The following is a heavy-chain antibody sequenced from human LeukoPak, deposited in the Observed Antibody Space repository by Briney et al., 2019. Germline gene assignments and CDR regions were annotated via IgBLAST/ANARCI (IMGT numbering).Heavy chain of an antibody. Sequence: GGSLRLSCAGSGFPFSSHGMNWVRQAPGKGLEWVSSISSSSSYIYYADSVKGRFTISRDNAKNSLYLQMNSLRAEDTAVYYCARRSGRDYLYYDFWSGNNAFDIWGQGTMVTVSS. V-gene: IGHV3-21*01. CDR3: ARRSGRDYLYYDFWSGNNAFDI. J-gene: IGHJ3*02. CDR1: GFPFSSHG. CDR2: ISSSSSYI. D-gene: IGHD3-3*01.